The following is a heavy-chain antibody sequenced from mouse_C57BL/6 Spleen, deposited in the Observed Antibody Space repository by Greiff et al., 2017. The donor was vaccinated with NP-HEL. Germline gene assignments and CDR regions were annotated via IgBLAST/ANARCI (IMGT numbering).Heavy chain of an antibody. V-gene: IGHV3-6*01. CDR3: ARDVYYALDY. J-gene: IGHJ2*01. D-gene: IGHD2-1*01. CDR2: ISYDGSN. Sequence: EVHLVESGPGLVKPSQSLSLTCSVTGYSITSGYYWNWIRQFPGNKLEWMGYISYDGSNNYNPSLKNRISITRDTSKNQFFLKLNSVTTEDTATYYCARDVYYALDYWGQGTTLTVSS. CDR1: GYSITSGYY.